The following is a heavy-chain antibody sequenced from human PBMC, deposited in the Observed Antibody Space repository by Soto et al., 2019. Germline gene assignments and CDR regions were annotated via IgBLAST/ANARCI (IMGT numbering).Heavy chain of an antibody. J-gene: IGHJ6*03. V-gene: IGHV3-48*01. Sequence: GGSLRLSCAASGFTFSTYSMNWVRQAPGKGLEWVSSISSSSSAIYYADSVKGRFTISRDNAKNSLYLQMNSLRAEDTAVYYCARDYDFWSGYYYMDVWGKGTTVTVSS. D-gene: IGHD3-3*01. CDR3: ARDYDFWSGYYYMDV. CDR1: GFTFSTYS. CDR2: ISSSSSAI.